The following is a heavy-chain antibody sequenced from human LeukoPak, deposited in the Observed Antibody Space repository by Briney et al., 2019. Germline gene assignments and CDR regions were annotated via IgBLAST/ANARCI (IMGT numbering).Heavy chain of an antibody. D-gene: IGHD3-10*01. J-gene: IGHJ6*03. CDR2: ISGSGGST. CDR1: GFTFSSYG. CDR3: AKDSYGSGSYYYYYMDV. Sequence: GSLRLSCAASGFTFSSYGMSWVRQAPGKGLEWVSAISGSGGSTYYADSVKGRFTISRDNSKNTLYLQMNSLRAEDTAVYYCAKDSYGSGSYYYYYMDVWGKGTTVTISS. V-gene: IGHV3-23*01.